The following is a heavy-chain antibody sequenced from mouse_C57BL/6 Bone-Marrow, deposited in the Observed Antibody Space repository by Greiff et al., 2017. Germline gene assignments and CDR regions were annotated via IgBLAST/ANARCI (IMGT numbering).Heavy chain of an antibody. Sequence: EVKVEESGGGLVQPGESLKLSCESNEYEFPSHDMSWVRKTPEKRLELVAAINSDGGSTYYPDTMERRFIISRDNTKKTLYLQMSSLRSEDTALYYCARRSNSLYWYFDVWGTGTTVTVSS. CDR1: EYEFPSHD. J-gene: IGHJ1*03. CDR2: INSDGGST. V-gene: IGHV5-2*03. CDR3: ARRSNSLYWYFDV. D-gene: IGHD2-5*01.